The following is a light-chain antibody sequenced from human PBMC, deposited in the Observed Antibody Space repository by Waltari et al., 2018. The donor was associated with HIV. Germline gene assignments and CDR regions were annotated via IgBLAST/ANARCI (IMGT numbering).Light chain of an antibody. Sequence: SVLTQPPSVSGAPGQCVTIPSPARSSNTLPRLHFHSYQQPPGTAPKLFSYGSGNRPSGVPDRFSGSRSGSSASLAITGLQADDEADYYCQSFDSSLSGYVFGIGTKVTVL. J-gene: IGLJ1*01. CDR3: QSFDSSLSGYV. CDR1: SSNTLPRLH. CDR2: GSG. V-gene: IGLV1-40*01.